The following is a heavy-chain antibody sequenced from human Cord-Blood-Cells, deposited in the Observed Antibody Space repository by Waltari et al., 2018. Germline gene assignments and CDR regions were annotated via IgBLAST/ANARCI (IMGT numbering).Heavy chain of an antibody. CDR1: GGSFSGYY. Sequence: QVQLQQWGAGLLKPSETLSLTCAVYGGSFSGYYWSWLRQPPGKGLEWIGEINHSGSTNYNPSLKSRVTISVDTSKNQFSLKLSSVTAADTAVYYCARGYRHRPREFVVVTAIPHAFDIWGQGTMVTVSS. CDR2: INHSGST. CDR3: ARGYRHRPREFVVVTAIPHAFDI. D-gene: IGHD2-21*02. J-gene: IGHJ3*02. V-gene: IGHV4-34*01.